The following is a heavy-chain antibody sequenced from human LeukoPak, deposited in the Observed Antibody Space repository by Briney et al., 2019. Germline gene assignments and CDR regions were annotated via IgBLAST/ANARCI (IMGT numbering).Heavy chain of an antibody. CDR1: GGSFSGYY. Sequence: PSETLSLTCAVYGGSFSGYYWSWIRQPPGKGLEWIGEINHSGSTNYNPSLKSRVTISVDTSKNQFSLKLSSVTAADTAVYYCARGRYYARRHYFDYWGQGTLVTVSS. D-gene: IGHD3-3*01. J-gene: IGHJ4*02. V-gene: IGHV4-34*01. CDR3: ARGRYYARRHYFDY. CDR2: INHSGST.